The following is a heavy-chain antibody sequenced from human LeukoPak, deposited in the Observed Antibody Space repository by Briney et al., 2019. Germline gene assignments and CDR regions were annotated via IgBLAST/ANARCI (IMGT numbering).Heavy chain of an antibody. J-gene: IGHJ6*03. CDR2: IIPELNVA. CDR1: GGSFSSSV. CDR3: ARGVVVPAAPGDYYYMDV. V-gene: IGHV1-69*04. D-gene: IGHD2-2*01. Sequence: GASVKVSCKASGGSFSSSVITWVRQAPGQGLEWMGRIIPELNVANFAQKFQGRVTITADKSTNTAHMELSSLRSEDTAVYYCARGVVVPAAPGDYYYMDVWGKGTTVTVSS.